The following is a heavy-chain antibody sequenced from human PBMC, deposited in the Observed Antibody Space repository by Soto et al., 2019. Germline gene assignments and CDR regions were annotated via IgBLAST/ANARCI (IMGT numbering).Heavy chain of an antibody. CDR2: IKQDGSEK. V-gene: IGHV3-7*01. J-gene: IGHJ4*02. CDR1: GFTFSSYW. CDR3: AKVDRGDYSPFDY. Sequence: GGSLRLSCAASGFTFSSYWMSWVRQAPGKGLEWVANIKQDGSEKYYVDSVKGRFTISRDNAKNSLYLQMNSLRAEDTAVYYCAKVDRGDYSPFDYWGQGTLVTVSS. D-gene: IGHD4-4*01.